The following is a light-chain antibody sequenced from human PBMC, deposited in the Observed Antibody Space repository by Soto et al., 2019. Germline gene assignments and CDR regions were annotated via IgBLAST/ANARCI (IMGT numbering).Light chain of an antibody. V-gene: IGKV3-20*01. CDR3: QQYGSSPLT. J-gene: IGKJ4*01. CDR2: RAS. Sequence: EIVLTQSPGTLSLSPGERATLSCRASQSVSSNYLAWYQQKPGQAPKVLIYRASSRATGIPDRFSGSGSGTDFTLTISRLXPEDFAVYYCQQYGSSPLTFGGGTKVEIK. CDR1: QSVSSNY.